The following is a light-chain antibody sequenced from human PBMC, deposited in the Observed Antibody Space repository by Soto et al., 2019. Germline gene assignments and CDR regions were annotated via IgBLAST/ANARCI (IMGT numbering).Light chain of an antibody. J-gene: IGLJ1*01. Sequence: QSVLTQPASVSGSRGQSITISCTGTSSDVGGYNYVSWYQQHPGKAPKLIIYDVINRPSGVSNRFTGSKSGNTASLTISGLQADDEAYYYCNSYAISSAYVFGTGTKVTVL. CDR2: DVI. V-gene: IGLV2-14*03. CDR1: SSDVGGYNY. CDR3: NSYAISSAYV.